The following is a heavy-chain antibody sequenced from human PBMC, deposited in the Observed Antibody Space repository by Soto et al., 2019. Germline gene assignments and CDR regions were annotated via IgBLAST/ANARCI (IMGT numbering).Heavy chain of an antibody. D-gene: IGHD3-3*01. J-gene: IGHJ4*02. Sequence: VASVKVSCKASRYTFTSYYIHWVRQAPGQGLEWMGWINPNNGYTKYTQKFQGRVTVTRDTSITTAYLDLTSLQSDDTAVYYCAKAKFDFWSGYWSPSLDFWGQGTLVTVSS. CDR1: RYTFTSYY. CDR3: AKAKFDFWSGYWSPSLDF. V-gene: IGHV1-2*02. CDR2: INPNNGYT.